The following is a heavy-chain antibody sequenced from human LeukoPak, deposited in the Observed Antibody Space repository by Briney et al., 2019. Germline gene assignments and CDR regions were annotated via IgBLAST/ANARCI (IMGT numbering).Heavy chain of an antibody. V-gene: IGHV4-39*01. D-gene: IGHD1-20*01. Sequence: SETLSLTCTVSGGSISSRSYYWGWIRQPPGKGLEWIGSIYFSGSTYYNPSLKSRVTISVDTSKNQFSLKLSSVTAADTAVYYYARHPLTGTTNAFDIWGQGTMVTVSS. CDR1: GGSISSRSYY. CDR3: ARHPLTGTTNAFDI. CDR2: IYFSGST. J-gene: IGHJ3*02.